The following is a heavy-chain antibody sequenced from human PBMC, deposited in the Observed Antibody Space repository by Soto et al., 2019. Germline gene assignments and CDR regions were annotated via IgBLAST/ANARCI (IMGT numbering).Heavy chain of an antibody. V-gene: IGHV3-23*01. D-gene: IGHD3-3*01. CDR2: ISGSGGST. CDR1: VFTFSSYA. Sequence: GGSLRLSCAASVFTFSSYAMSWVRQAPGRGLEWVSAISGSGGSTYYADSVKGRFTISRDNSKNTLYLQMNSLRAEDTAVYYCAKVAPNVLRFLEWLPYYFDYWGQGTLVTVSS. CDR3: AKVAPNVLRFLEWLPYYFDY. J-gene: IGHJ4*02.